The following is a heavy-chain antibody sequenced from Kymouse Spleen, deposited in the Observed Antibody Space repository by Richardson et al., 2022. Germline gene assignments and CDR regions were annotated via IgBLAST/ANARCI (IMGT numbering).Heavy chain of an antibody. CDR2: INWNGGST. J-gene: IGHJ6*02. Sequence: EVQLVESGGGVVRPGGSLRLSCAASGFTFDDYGMSWVRQAPGKGLEWVSGINWNGGSTGYADSVKGRFTISRDNAKNSLYLQMNSLRAEDTALYYCAREGSYYDILTGYQPYGMDVWGQGTTVTVSS. CDR1: GFTFDDYG. D-gene: IGHD3-9*01. CDR3: AREGSYYDILTGYQPYGMDV. V-gene: IGHV3-20*d01.